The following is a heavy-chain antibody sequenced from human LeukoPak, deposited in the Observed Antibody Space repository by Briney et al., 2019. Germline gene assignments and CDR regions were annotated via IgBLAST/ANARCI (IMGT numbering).Heavy chain of an antibody. J-gene: IGHJ4*02. CDR3: ARVVYGDYVSFYFDY. CDR1: GGSISSGSYY. D-gene: IGHD4-17*01. V-gene: IGHV4-39*07. Sequence: SETLSLTCTVSGGSISSGSYYWGWIRQPPGKGLEWIGSIYYSGSTYYNPSLKSRVTISVDTSKNQFSLKLSSVTAADTAVYYCARVVYGDYVSFYFDYWGQGTLVTVSS. CDR2: IYYSGST.